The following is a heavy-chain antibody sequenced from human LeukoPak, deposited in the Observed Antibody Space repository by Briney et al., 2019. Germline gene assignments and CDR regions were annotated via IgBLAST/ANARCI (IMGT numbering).Heavy chain of an antibody. CDR2: ISADGGST. CDR1: GFPFNIYA. Sequence: GGSLRLSCAVSGFPFNIYAMAWVRQAPGKGLEWVSLISADGGSTFSADSVKGRFSISRDNSKNSLYLQMNSLRSEDTAMYYCAKESGKFDYWGQGTLVAVSS. V-gene: IGHV3-43*02. CDR3: AKESGKFDY. J-gene: IGHJ4*02.